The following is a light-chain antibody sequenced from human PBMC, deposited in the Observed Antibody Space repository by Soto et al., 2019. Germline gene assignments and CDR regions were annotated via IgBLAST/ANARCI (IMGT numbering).Light chain of an antibody. CDR3: QQLNSYPLT. J-gene: IGKJ4*01. CDR1: QGISSY. CDR2: AAS. Sequence: IQLTQSPSSLSASVGDRVTITCRASQGISSYLTWYQQKPGKAPKLLIYAASTLHSGVPSKFSGSGSGTDFTLTISSLQPEDFATDYCQQLNSYPLTFGGGTKVEIK. V-gene: IGKV1-9*01.